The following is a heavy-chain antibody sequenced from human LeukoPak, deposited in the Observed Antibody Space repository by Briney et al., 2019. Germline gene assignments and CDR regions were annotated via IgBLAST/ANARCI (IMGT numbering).Heavy chain of an antibody. D-gene: IGHD1-20*01. Sequence: GGSLRLSCAAPGLTFSGYWMSWVRQAPGKGLEWVASIKPDGSERYYVDSVKGRFTISRDNAKNSLYLQMNSLRVEDTAVYYCASGNWNDRAFDIWGQGTMVTVSS. V-gene: IGHV3-7*01. CDR1: GLTFSGYW. CDR2: IKPDGSER. J-gene: IGHJ3*02. CDR3: ASGNWNDRAFDI.